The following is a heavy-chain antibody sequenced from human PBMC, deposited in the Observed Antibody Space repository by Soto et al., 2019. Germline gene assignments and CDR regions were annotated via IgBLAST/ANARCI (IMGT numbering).Heavy chain of an antibody. D-gene: IGHD6-13*01. CDR1: GFSFSTSAVG. CDR3: AHVYWAASGTRYYFDS. CDR2: IYWDDDK. Sequence: QITLKESGPTLVKPTQTLTLTCTFSGFSFSTSAVGVGWIRQPPGKALEWLALIYWDDDKRYSPSLKSRLTTTKDPSRNQVVVTMTNMDPVDTAAYYCAHVYWAASGTRYYFDSWGQGTLVTVSS. J-gene: IGHJ4*02. V-gene: IGHV2-5*02.